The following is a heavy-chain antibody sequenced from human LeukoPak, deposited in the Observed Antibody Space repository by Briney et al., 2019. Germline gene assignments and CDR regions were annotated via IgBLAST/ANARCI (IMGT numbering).Heavy chain of an antibody. D-gene: IGHD3-22*01. CDR3: VRGGPSTWF. CDR2: INDDGSDT. Sequence: GGSLRLSCAASGFTFKLYWMHWVRQVPGKGPVWVARINDDGSDTVYADSVKGRFTISRDDAKDMLFLQMNSLRGEDTAVYHCVRGGPSTWFWGQGTLVTVSS. V-gene: IGHV3-74*01. CDR1: GFTFKLYW. J-gene: IGHJ4*02.